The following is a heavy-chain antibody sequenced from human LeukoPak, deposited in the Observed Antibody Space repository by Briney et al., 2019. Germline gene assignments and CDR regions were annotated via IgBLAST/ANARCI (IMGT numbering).Heavy chain of an antibody. CDR3: AKGGIVATSIDY. Sequence: GRSLRLSWAASGFTFDDYAMHWVRQAPGKGLEWVSLISVDGGSTYYADSVTGRFTISRDNSQNPLYLQMNSLRAEDTALYYCAKGGIVATSIDYWGQGTLVTVSS. CDR2: ISVDGGST. CDR1: GFTFDDYA. V-gene: IGHV3-43*02. D-gene: IGHD5-12*01. J-gene: IGHJ4*02.